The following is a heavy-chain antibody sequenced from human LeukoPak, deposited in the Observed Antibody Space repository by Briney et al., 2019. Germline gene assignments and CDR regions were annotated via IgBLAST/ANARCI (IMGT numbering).Heavy chain of an antibody. Sequence: KPSETLSLTCTVSGGSISSSSYYWGWIRQPPGKGLEWIASIYYSGSTYYSPSLKSRVTISVDTSKNQFSLKLSSVTAADTAVYYCARGVAAAGQYYFDYWGQGTLVTVSS. CDR1: GGSISSSSYY. V-gene: IGHV4-39*01. D-gene: IGHD6-13*01. CDR3: ARGVAAAGQYYFDY. CDR2: IYYSGST. J-gene: IGHJ4*02.